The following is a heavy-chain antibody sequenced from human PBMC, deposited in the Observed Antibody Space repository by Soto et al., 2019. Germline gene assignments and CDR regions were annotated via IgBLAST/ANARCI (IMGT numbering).Heavy chain of an antibody. Sequence: PGGSLRLSCAASGFTFSSYAMSWVRQAPGKGLEWVSAISGSGGSTYYADSVNGRFTISRDNSKNTLYLQMNSLRDEDTAVYYCAKGGYDILTGYPIFDYWGQGTLVTVSS. CDR2: ISGSGGST. CDR1: GFTFSSYA. V-gene: IGHV3-23*01. D-gene: IGHD3-9*01. J-gene: IGHJ4*02. CDR3: AKGGYDILTGYPIFDY.